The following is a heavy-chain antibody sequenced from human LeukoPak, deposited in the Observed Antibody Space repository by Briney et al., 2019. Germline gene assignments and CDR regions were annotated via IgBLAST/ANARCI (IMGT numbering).Heavy chain of an antibody. V-gene: IGHV4-34*01. CDR1: GGSFSGYY. D-gene: IGHD2-2*01. Sequence: SETLSLTCAVYGGSFSGYYWSWIRQPPGKGLEWIGEISHSGSTNYNPSLKSRVTISVDTSKNQFSLKLSSVTAADTAVYYCARMTVVPAAITRTLSWFDPWGQGTLVTVSS. CDR2: ISHSGST. CDR3: ARMTVVPAAITRTLSWFDP. J-gene: IGHJ5*02.